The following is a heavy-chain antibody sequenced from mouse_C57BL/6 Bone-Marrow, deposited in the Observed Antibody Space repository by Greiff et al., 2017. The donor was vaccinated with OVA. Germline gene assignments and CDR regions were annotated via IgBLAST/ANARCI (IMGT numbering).Heavy chain of an antibody. D-gene: IGHD1-1*01. CDR2: ISSGSSTI. CDR3: ARRYYGSSSAMDY. J-gene: IGHJ4*01. CDR1: GFTFSDYG. Sequence: EVKVVESGGGLVKPGGSLKLSCAASGFTFSDYGMHWVRQAPEKGLEWVAYISSGSSTIYYADTVKGRFTISRDNAKNTLFLQMTSLRSEDTAMYYCARRYYGSSSAMDYWGQGTSVTVSS. V-gene: IGHV5-17*01.